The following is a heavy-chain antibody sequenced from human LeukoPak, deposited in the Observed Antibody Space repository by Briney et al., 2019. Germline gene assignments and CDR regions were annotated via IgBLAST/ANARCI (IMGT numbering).Heavy chain of an antibody. CDR2: IYYSGST. D-gene: IGHD3-22*01. Sequence: SETLSLTCTVPGGSISTYYWSWIRQPPGKGLEWIGYIYYSGSTNYNPSLKSRVTISLDTSKIQFSLKLNSLSAADTAMYYCARSFSPNYYDLLDYWGQGTLVTVSS. J-gene: IGHJ4*02. V-gene: IGHV4-59*01. CDR1: GGSISTYY. CDR3: ARSFSPNYYDLLDY.